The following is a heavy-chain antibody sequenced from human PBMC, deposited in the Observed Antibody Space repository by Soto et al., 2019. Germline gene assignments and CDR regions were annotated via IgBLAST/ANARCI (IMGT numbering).Heavy chain of an antibody. CDR2: IGTAGDT. Sequence: LRLSCAASGFTFSSYDMHWVRQATGKGLEWVSAIGTAGDTYYPGSVKGRFTISRENAKNSLYLQMNSLRAEDTAVYYCARGMYSSKDFTYYYYGMDVWGQGTTVTVSS. D-gene: IGHD6-13*01. J-gene: IGHJ6*02. CDR3: ARGMYSSKDFTYYYYGMDV. V-gene: IGHV3-13*01. CDR1: GFTFSSYD.